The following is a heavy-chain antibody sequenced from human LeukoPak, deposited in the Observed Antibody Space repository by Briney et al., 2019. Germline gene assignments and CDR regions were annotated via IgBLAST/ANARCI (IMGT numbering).Heavy chain of an antibody. CDR3: ARLGCSSTSCYAVSFWLFDY. Sequence: RGKSLKISCKGSGYRFTSYWIGWVRQMPGKGLEWMGIIYPGDSDTRYSPSFQGQVTISADKSISTAYLQWSSLKASDTAMYYCARLGCSSTSCYAVSFWLFDYWGQGTLVTVSS. CDR2: IYPGDSDT. J-gene: IGHJ4*02. V-gene: IGHV5-51*01. D-gene: IGHD2-2*01. CDR1: GYRFTSYW.